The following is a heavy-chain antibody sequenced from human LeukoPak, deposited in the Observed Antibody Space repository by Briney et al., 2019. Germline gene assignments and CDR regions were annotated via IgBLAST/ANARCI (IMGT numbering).Heavy chain of an antibody. Sequence: QPGGSLRLXCAASGFTFSSYSMNWVRQAPGKGLEWVSYISSSSSTIYYADSVKGRFTISRDNAKNSLYLQMNSLRAEDTAVYYCARDPDYYGSGDAFDIWGQGTMVTVSS. CDR3: ARDPDYYGSGDAFDI. J-gene: IGHJ3*02. CDR2: ISSSSSTI. D-gene: IGHD3-10*01. CDR1: GFTFSSYS. V-gene: IGHV3-48*01.